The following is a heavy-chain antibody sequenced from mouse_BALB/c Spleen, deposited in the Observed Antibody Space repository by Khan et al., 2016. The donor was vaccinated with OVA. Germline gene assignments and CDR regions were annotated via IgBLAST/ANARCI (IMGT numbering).Heavy chain of an antibody. CDR1: GFSFSSYS. Sequence: EVELVESGGGLVRPGGSLKLSCAASGFSFSSYSMSWVRQTPEKRLEWVATISSGGSYTYYPDSVKGRFTISSDNAKNTLYLQVNSLRSEDTAMYYWAGHRGYYGSSPYFDYWGQGTTLTVSS. V-gene: IGHV5-9-3*01. CDR3: AGHRGYYGSSPYFDY. CDR2: ISSGGSYT. J-gene: IGHJ2*01. D-gene: IGHD1-1*01.